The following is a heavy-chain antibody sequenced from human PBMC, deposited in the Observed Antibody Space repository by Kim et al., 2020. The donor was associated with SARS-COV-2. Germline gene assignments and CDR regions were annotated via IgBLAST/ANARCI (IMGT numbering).Heavy chain of an antibody. V-gene: IGHV3-30*18. CDR2: ISYVGSKQ. CDR3: AKDQPNSDILPVFNY. J-gene: IGHJ4*01. D-gene: IGHD3-9*01. Sequence: GGSLRLSCATFGFTFSTYAMHWVRQAPGKGLEYVALISYVGSKQSKGDPVKGGLTIPRDNSKNTLPLQWNTLRAEDTPVYNFAKDQPNSDILPVFNYWG. CDR1: GFTFSTYA.